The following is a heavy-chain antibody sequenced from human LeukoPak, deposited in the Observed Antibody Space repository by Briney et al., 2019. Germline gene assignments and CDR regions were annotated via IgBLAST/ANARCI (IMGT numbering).Heavy chain of an antibody. CDR2: ISGSGGST. D-gene: IGHD3-10*01. J-gene: IGHJ4*02. Sequence: PGGSLRLSCAASGFTFSSYAMSWVRQAPGKGLEWFSAISGSGGSTYYADSVKGRFTISRDNSKNTLYLQMNSLRAEDTAVYYCAXHSGTENYYGSGXNYXDXXGQGXXVTV. V-gene: IGHV3-23*01. CDR1: GFTFSSYA. CDR3: AXHSGTENYYGSGXNYXDX.